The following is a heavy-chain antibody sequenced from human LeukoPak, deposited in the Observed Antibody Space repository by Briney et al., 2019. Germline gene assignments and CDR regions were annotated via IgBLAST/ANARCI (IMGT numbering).Heavy chain of an antibody. V-gene: IGHV3-66*01. CDR1: GLIVSSNY. D-gene: IGHD5-24*01. Sequence: GGSLRLSCAASGLIVSSNYMSWVRQAPGKGLEWVSVIYGGNTYYADSVKGRFTISRDNSKNTLFLQMNSLRAEDTAVYFCARGHDERPIRLEVAHYWGQGTLVTVSS. J-gene: IGHJ4*02. CDR3: ARGHDERPIRLEVAHY. CDR2: IYGGNT.